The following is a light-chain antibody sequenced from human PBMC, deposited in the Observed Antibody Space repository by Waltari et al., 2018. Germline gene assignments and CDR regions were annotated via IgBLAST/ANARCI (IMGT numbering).Light chain of an antibody. CDR2: DVN. V-gene: IGLV2-14*03. J-gene: IGLJ3*02. CDR1: SSDIGGYNY. Sequence: QSALTQPASVSGSPGQSITISCTGTSSDIGGYNYVSWYQQHPGKAPNLLVCDVNEWPSGGSDRFSGSKSGNTASLTISGLQAEDEADYYCSSYTSSSTWVFGGGTKLTVL. CDR3: SSYTSSSTWV.